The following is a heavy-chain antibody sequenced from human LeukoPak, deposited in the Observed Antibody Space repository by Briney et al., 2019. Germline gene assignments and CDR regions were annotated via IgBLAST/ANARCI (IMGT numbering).Heavy chain of an antibody. V-gene: IGHV4-30-2*01. Sequence: SETLSLTCAVSGGSISSGGYSWSWIRQPPGKGLEWIGYIYHSGSTYYNPSLKSRVTISVDRSKNQFSLKLSSVTAADTAVYYCARAPYGFVGLDYWGQGTLVTVSS. CDR1: GGSISSGGYS. D-gene: IGHD5-24*01. CDR2: IYHSGST. CDR3: ARAPYGFVGLDY. J-gene: IGHJ4*02.